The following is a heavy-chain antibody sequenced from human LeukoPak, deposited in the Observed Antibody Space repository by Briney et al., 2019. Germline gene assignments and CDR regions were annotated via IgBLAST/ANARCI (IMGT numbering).Heavy chain of an antibody. D-gene: IGHD3-10*01. J-gene: IGHJ4*02. Sequence: ASVKVSCKASGYTFTNFYMHWVRQAPGQGLEWMGLVHPNDGDTKYAQEFQDRVTMTRDTSTSTVYMELRSLRSDDTAVYYCAIDIYYSTVFDYWGQGTLVTVSS. CDR1: GYTFTNFY. V-gene: IGHV1-46*01. CDR3: AIDIYYSTVFDY. CDR2: VHPNDGDT.